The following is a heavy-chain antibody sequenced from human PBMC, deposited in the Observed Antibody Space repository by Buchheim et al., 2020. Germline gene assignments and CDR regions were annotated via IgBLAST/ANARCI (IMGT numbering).Heavy chain of an antibody. D-gene: IGHD6-6*01. V-gene: IGHV3-30*03. CDR3: ARDSSSPNHYYYYYGMDV. CDR2: ISYDGSNK. J-gene: IGHJ6*02. CDR1: GFTFSSYG. Sequence: QVQLVESGGGVVQPGRSLRLSCAASGFTFSSYGMHWVRQAPGKGLEWVAVISYDGSNKYYADSVKGRFTISRDNSKNTLYLQMNSLRAEDTAVYYCARDSSSPNHYYYYYGMDVWGQGTT.